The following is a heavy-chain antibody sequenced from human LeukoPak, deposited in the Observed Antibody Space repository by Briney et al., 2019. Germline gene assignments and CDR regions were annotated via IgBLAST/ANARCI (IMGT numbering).Heavy chain of an antibody. CDR2: ISSNGGTV. J-gene: IGHJ4*02. CDR1: GLPFSTYS. Sequence: PGGSLRLSCEASGLPFSTYSMIWVRQAPGKGLEWLSYISSNGGTVNYANSVKGRFTISRDNARSSLYLQMDSLTVEDTAVYYCAREWELSFTDLFDYWGQGTLVTVSS. CDR3: AREWELSFTDLFDY. D-gene: IGHD2/OR15-2a*01. V-gene: IGHV3-48*01.